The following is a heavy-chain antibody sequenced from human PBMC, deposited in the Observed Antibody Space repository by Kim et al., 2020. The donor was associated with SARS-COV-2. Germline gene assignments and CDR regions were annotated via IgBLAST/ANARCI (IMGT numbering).Heavy chain of an antibody. CDR3: ARVTAEFSFRRTPLTYLDS. V-gene: IGHV4-30-4*01. J-gene: IGHJ4*02. D-gene: IGHD3-10*01. Sequence: SETLSLTCSVSGGSIRSSSGYYWSWVRQPPGKGLEWIGNIYYSGSTNYNPSLKSRIIMSVDTSKNQFSLNLRSVTATDTAVYFCARVTAEFSFRRTPLTYLDSWGQGALVTVSS. CDR1: GGSIRSSSGYY. CDR2: IYYSGST.